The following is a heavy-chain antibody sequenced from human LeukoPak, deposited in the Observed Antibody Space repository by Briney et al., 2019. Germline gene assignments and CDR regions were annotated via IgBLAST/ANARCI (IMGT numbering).Heavy chain of an antibody. CDR3: ARRSSAWYFLDY. V-gene: IGHV3-30*19. J-gene: IGHJ4*02. D-gene: IGHD6-19*01. CDR2: ISYDGNNK. Sequence: GGSLRLSCAASGFTFSTYDIHWVRQAPGKGLEWVAVISYDGNNKFYADSVTGRFTISRDNSKNTLNLQMNSLRPEDTAVYYCARRSSAWYFLDYWGQGTLVTVSS. CDR1: GFTFSTYD.